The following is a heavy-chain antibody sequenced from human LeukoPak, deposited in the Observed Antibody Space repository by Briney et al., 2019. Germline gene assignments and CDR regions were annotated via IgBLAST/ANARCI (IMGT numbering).Heavy chain of an antibody. CDR1: GFTFSSYA. CDR2: ISGSGENT. CDR3: ANGNNGDYVRLDY. J-gene: IGHJ4*02. V-gene: IGHV3-23*01. Sequence: GGSLRLSCAASGFTFSSYAMTWVRQAPGKGLEWVSVISGSGENTYYADSVKGRFTISRDNSKNTLYLQMNSLRAEDTAVYYCANGNNGDYVRLDYWGQGTLVTVSS. D-gene: IGHD4-17*01.